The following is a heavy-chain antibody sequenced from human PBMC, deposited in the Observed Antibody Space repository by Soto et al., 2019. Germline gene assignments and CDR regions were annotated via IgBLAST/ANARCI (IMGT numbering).Heavy chain of an antibody. V-gene: IGHV3-23*01. CDR2: ISGSGGST. CDR1: GFTFSSYA. Sequence: GGSLRLSCAASGFTFSSYAMSWVRQAPGKGLEWVSAISGSGGSTYYADSVKGRFTISRDNSKNTLYLQMNSLRAEDTAVYYCAKHPHYDILTGYYYFDYWGQGTLVTVSS. J-gene: IGHJ4*02. CDR3: AKHPHYDILTGYYYFDY. D-gene: IGHD3-9*01.